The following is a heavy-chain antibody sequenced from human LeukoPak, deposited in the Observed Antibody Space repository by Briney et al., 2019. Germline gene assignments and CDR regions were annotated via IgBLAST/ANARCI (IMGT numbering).Heavy chain of an antibody. J-gene: IGHJ6*02. D-gene: IGHD2-15*01. V-gene: IGHV3-23*01. Sequence: GGSLRLSCAASGFTFRSYAMSWVRQAPGKGLQWVSGISGSGGSTYYADSVKGRFTISRDNSKNTLYLQMNSLRAEDTAVYYCAKGGQDYCRGGSCYPYYYYGMDVWGQGTLVTVSS. CDR2: ISGSGGST. CDR3: AKGGQDYCRGGSCYPYYYYGMDV. CDR1: GFTFRSYA.